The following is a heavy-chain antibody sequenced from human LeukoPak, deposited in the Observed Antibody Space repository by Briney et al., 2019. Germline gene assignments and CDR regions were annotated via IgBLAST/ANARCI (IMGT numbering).Heavy chain of an antibody. V-gene: IGHV3-23*01. CDR2: IRASGRTT. D-gene: IGHD4-17*01. CDR3: AKDYGPLSSY. J-gene: IGHJ4*02. Sequence: PGGSLRLSCAASGFNFGNYGMNWVRQAPGKGLEWVSGIRASGRTTDYADSVKGRFTISRDTSKNTLHLQMNSLRAEDTAVYYCAKDYGPLSSYWGQGTLVAVSS. CDR1: GFNFGNYG.